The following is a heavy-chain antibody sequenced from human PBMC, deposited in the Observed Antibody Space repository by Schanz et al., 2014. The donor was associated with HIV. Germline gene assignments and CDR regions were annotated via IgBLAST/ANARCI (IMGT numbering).Heavy chain of an antibody. Sequence: QVQLQESGPGLVKPSETLSLTCTVSGASVSSYYWSWIRQPPGRGLECIGYIYYSGSTNYNPSLKSRVTISLDTSKNRFFLRLKSVTAADTAVYYCARDRGASDIWGQGTLVTVSS. CDR2: IYYSGST. V-gene: IGHV4-59*02. D-gene: IGHD1-26*01. CDR3: ARDRGASDI. J-gene: IGHJ4*02. CDR1: GASVSSYY.